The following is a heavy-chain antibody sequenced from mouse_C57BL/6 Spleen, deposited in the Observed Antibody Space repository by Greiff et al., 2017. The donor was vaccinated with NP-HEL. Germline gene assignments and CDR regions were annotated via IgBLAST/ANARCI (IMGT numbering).Heavy chain of an antibody. CDR3: AREGLRSYYAMDY. D-gene: IGHD1-1*01. Sequence: VQLQQPGAELVKPGASVKLSCKASGYTFTSYWMQWVTQRPGQGLEWIGEIDPSDSYTNYNQKFKGKATLTVDTSSSPAYMQLSSLTSEDSAVYYCAREGLRSYYAMDYWGQGTSVTVSS. CDR1: GYTFTSYW. J-gene: IGHJ4*01. CDR2: IDPSDSYT. V-gene: IGHV1-50*01.